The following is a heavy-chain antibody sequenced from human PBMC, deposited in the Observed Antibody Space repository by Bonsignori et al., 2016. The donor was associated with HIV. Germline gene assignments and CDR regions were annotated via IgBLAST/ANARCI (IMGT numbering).Heavy chain of an antibody. CDR3: ARADYGGNSGYFDY. Sequence: VRQAPGKGLEWVSYISSSSSTIYYADSVKGRFTISRDNAKNSLYLQMNSLRDEDTAVYYCARADYGGNSGYFDYWGQGTLVTVSS. J-gene: IGHJ4*02. V-gene: IGHV3-48*02. CDR2: ISSSSSTI. D-gene: IGHD4-23*01.